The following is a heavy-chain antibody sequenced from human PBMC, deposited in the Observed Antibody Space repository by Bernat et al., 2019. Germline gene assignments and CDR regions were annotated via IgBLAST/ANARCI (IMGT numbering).Heavy chain of an antibody. CDR3: ARALSSWYPY. J-gene: IGHJ4*02. Sequence: QAQLVQSGAEVKKPGASVKVSCQASGYTFTSYYLDWVRQAPGQGLEWVGWVNPNSGGTNYAQKFQGRVTMTRDTSISTAYMELSRLRSDDTAVYYCARALSSWYPYWGQGTLVTVSS. V-gene: IGHV1-2*02. CDR1: GYTFTSYY. CDR2: VNPNSGGT. D-gene: IGHD6-13*01.